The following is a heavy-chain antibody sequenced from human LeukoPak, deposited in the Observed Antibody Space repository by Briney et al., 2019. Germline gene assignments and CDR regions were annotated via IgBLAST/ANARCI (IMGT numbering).Heavy chain of an antibody. CDR3: AKDHSSGWPYCFPY. CDR1: GFTFSTYV. D-gene: IGHD6-19*01. CDR2: ISINANSI. J-gene: IGHJ4*02. Sequence: GGSLRLSCAASGFTFSTYVMNWIRQAPGKGLEWVSAISINANSIYYADSVKGRFTISRDYSKNTLYLQMNSLRAEDTAVYYCAKDHSSGWPYCFPYWGQGTLVTVSS. V-gene: IGHV3-23*01.